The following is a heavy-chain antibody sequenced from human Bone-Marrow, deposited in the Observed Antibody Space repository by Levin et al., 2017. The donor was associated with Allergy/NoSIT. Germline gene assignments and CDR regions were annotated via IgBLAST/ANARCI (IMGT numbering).Heavy chain of an antibody. CDR3: ASWAMFYYDGSDFDYFYYGMDV. J-gene: IGHJ6*02. V-gene: IGHV3-21*06. CDR1: GLSFSNYD. D-gene: IGHD3-16*01. CDR2: ISSGSSHI. Sequence: ETLSLTCAASGLSFSNYDMNWVRQAPGKGLEWVSSISSGSSHIDYADSVKGRFTISRDNAKNSLYLQMNSLRVEDTAVYFCASWAMFYYDGSDFDYFYYGMDVWGQGTTVTVS.